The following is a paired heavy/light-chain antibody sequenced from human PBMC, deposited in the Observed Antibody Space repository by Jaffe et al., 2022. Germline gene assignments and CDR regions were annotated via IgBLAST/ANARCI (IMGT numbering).Light chain of an antibody. Sequence: DIQMTQSPSSLSASVGDRVTITCRASQGIRNSLAWYQQKPGKVPKLLIYAASTLQSGVPSRFSGSGSGTDFTLTINSLQPGDVATYYCQKYNTARRTFGGGTKVEIK. J-gene: IGKJ4*01. V-gene: IGKV1-27*01. CDR2: AAS. CDR3: QKYNTARRT. CDR1: QGIRNS.
Heavy chain of an antibody. CDR3: VNDTDYTSDC. CDR1: GIAFSSYG. Sequence: QAQLVESGGGVVQSGGSLRLSCVASGIAFSSYGMHWVRQAPGKGLEWLTFIRYDGNEKYSADSVKGRFTISRDNSKNTLYLQMNSLRAEDTAVYYCVNDTDYTSDCWGQGTLVTVSS. D-gene: IGHD4-4*01. V-gene: IGHV3-30*02. CDR2: IRYDGNEK. J-gene: IGHJ4*02.